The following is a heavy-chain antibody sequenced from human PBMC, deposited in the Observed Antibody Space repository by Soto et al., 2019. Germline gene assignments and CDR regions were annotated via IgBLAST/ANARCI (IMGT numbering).Heavy chain of an antibody. CDR3: AREAAGFDL. Sequence: EMQLEETGGGLIQPGGSLRLSCAASGFTVSSDHMSWVRQAPGKGLEWISVMYYGGTTYYADSVQGRFTISRDSSTNTLYLQMTDLRADDTAVYYCAREAAGFDLWGQGTMVTVSS. CDR1: GFTVSSDH. D-gene: IGHD6-13*01. CDR2: MYYGGTT. J-gene: IGHJ3*01. V-gene: IGHV3-53*02.